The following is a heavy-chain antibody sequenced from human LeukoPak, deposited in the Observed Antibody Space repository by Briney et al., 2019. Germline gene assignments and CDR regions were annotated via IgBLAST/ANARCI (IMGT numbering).Heavy chain of an antibody. CDR1: GGSISSSSYY. V-gene: IGHV4-39*01. D-gene: IGHD5-24*01. CDR3: ARHVQMAAPNDAFDI. CDR2: IYYSGST. J-gene: IGHJ3*02. Sequence: PSETLSLTCTVSGGSISSSSYYWGWIRQPPGKGLEWIGSIYYSGSTYYNPSLKSRVTISVDTSKNQFSLKLSSVTAADTAVYYCARHVQMAAPNDAFDIWGQGTMDTVSS.